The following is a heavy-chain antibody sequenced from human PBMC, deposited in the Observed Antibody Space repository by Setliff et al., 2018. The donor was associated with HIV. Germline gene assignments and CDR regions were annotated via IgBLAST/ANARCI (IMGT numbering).Heavy chain of an antibody. CDR3: ARALYGDYGGDLNWLDP. Sequence: ASVKVSCKASGYTFINYAMNWVRQALGQGLEWMGWINTHTGSPTYAQAFTGRFVFSVDTSVTTAYLQISSLKAEDTAVYYCARALYGDYGGDLNWLDPWGQGTLVTVS. D-gene: IGHD4-17*01. CDR2: INTHTGSP. J-gene: IGHJ5*02. CDR1: GYTFINYA. V-gene: IGHV7-4-1*02.